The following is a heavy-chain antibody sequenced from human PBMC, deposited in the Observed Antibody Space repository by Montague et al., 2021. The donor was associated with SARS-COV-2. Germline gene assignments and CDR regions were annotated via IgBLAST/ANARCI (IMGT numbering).Heavy chain of an antibody. Sequence: PALVKPTQTLTLTCTVSGFSLNNRLGVTWIRQPPGKALEWLAHIFLNGEQSVTTSLKTRVTVSRDTSTNQVVLSMTNVDPADTATYYCARIRSDPPLLYLGVWDYYFDFWGQGILVSVSS. V-gene: IGHV2-26*01. D-gene: IGHD3-16*02. J-gene: IGHJ4*02. CDR1: GFSLNNRLG. CDR3: ARIRSDPPLLYLGVWDYYFDF. CDR2: IFLNGEQ.